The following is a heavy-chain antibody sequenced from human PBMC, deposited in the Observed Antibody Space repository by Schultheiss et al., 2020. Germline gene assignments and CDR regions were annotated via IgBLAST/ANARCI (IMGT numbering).Heavy chain of an antibody. J-gene: IGHJ4*02. CDR1: GFSVTDKY. V-gene: IGHV3-66*01. CDR2: LYKAGDT. D-gene: IGHD5-12*01. Sequence: GESLKISCAASGFSVTDKYMVWVRQAPGKGLEWVSVLYKAGDTYYADSVKGRFTMSRDSWKNTVYLQMNSLRGDDTAVYYCARDQAGGYSGYDWAVGGFDYWGQGTLVTVSS. CDR3: ARDQAGGYSGYDWAVGGFDY.